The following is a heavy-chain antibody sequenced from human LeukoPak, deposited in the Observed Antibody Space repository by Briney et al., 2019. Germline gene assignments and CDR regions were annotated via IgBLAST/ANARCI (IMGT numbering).Heavy chain of an antibody. D-gene: IGHD4-23*01. CDR1: GFTFSSYG. CDR2: ISRSGGST. CDR3: AKRSDYGGDWNYFDY. J-gene: IGHJ4*02. V-gene: IGHV3-23*01. Sequence: PGGSLRLSCAASGFTFSSYGMSWVRQAPGKGLEWVSAISRSGGSTYYADSVNGRFTISRDNSKNTLYLQMNSLRAEDTALYYCAKRSDYGGDWNYFDYWGQGTPVTVSS.